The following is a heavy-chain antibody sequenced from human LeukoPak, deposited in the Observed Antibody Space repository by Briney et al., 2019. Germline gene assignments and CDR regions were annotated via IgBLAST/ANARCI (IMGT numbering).Heavy chain of an antibody. CDR2: IYSSGST. J-gene: IGHJ5*02. Sequence: SETLSLTCTVSSGSISNYHWSWIRPPAGKGLEWIGRIYSSGSTNYNPSLKSRVTMSLDTSKNQFSLRLSSVTAADTAVYYCAGGLRYRRTNWFDPWGQGTLVTVSS. D-gene: IGHD1-26*01. CDR3: AGGLRYRRTNWFDP. CDR1: SGSISNYH. V-gene: IGHV4-4*07.